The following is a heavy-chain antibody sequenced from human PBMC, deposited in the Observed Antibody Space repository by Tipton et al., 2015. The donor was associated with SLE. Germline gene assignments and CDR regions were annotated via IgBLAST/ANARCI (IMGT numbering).Heavy chain of an antibody. CDR2: IKSKSNGGTT. J-gene: IGHJ6*03. V-gene: IGHV3-15*01. CDR1: GFSFSDAW. CDR3: IAENRFLEWINSDIFYYHYYMDV. Sequence: GSLRLSCAAAGFSFSDAWMSWVRQAPGKGLEWVGRIKSKSNGGTTDYAAPVKDRFTISRDDSKDTLYLQMKRLTTEDTAVYYCIAENRFLEWINSDIFYYHYYMDVWGKGTTVTISS. D-gene: IGHD3-3*01.